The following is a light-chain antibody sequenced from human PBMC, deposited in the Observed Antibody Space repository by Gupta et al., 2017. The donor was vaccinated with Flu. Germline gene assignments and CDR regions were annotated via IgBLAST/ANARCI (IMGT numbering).Light chain of an antibody. J-gene: IGLJ1*01. CDR1: SHNIGRNA. V-gene: IGLV1-44*01. Sequence: SHNIGRNAAHRYQQRRGTAPKLLIFSDVHRTSGVPDRFSGSKSGLSASLAISGFQSEDGADYYCAAWDDSLNGHVFGTGTKVTVL. CDR2: SDV. CDR3: AAWDDSLNGHV.